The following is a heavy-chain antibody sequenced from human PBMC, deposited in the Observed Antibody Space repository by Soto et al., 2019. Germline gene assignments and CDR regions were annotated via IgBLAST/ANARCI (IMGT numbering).Heavy chain of an antibody. J-gene: IGHJ4*02. CDR1: GGSISSGGYY. V-gene: IGHV4-31*03. CDR2: IYYSGST. CDR3: ARERSGVPAAIY. D-gene: IGHD2-2*01. Sequence: QVQLQESGPGLVKPSQTLSLTCTVSGGSISSGGYYWSWIRQHPGKGLEWIGYIYYSGSTYYNPSLKSRVTRSVDTSKNQFSLKLSSVTAADTAVYYCARERSGVPAAIYWGQGTLVTVSS.